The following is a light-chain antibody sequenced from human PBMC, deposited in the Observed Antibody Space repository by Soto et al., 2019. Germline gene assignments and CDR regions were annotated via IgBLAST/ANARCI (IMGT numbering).Light chain of an antibody. CDR1: SSDVGGHNF. CDR3: CSYAGSNTVI. CDR2: DVN. V-gene: IGLV2-11*01. Sequence: QSALTQPRSVSGSPGQSVTISCTGTSSDVGGHNFVSWYQQHPGIAPKLMIYDVNKRPSWVPDRFSGSKSGNTASLTISGRQAEDEADYYFCSYAGSNTVIFGGGTKLTVL. J-gene: IGLJ2*01.